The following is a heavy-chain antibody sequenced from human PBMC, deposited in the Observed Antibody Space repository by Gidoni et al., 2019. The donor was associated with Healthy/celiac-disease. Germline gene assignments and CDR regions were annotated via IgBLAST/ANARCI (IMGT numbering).Heavy chain of an antibody. CDR1: GFTFSNAW. CDR3: TTVCELRLRFNDY. Sequence: VQLVESGGGLVTPGGSLRLSCAASGFTFSNAWMSGVRLAPGKVLEWGGRIKSKTDGGTTDYATTVKGTVTISRYDSKHTLYLQMNILKTEDTAVYYCTTVCELRLRFNDYWGQGTLVTVSS. J-gene: IGHJ4*02. V-gene: IGHV3-15*01. D-gene: IGHD1-26*01. CDR2: IKSKTDGGTT.